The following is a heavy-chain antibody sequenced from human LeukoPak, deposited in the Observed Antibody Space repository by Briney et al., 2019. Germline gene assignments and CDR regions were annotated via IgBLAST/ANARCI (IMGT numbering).Heavy chain of an antibody. Sequence: GGSLRLSCAASGFTFDDYAMHWVRQAPGKGLEWVSVIYSGDSTYYADSVKGRFTISRDNSKSTVYLQMNSLRAEDTAVYYCAREYNSGSLDYWGQGTLLTVSS. CDR1: GFTFDDYA. D-gene: IGHD3-10*01. CDR3: AREYNSGSLDY. J-gene: IGHJ4*02. V-gene: IGHV3-53*01. CDR2: IYSGDST.